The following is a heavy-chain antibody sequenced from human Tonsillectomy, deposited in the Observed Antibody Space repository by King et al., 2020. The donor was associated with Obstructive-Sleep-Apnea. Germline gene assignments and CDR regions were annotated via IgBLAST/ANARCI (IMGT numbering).Heavy chain of an antibody. D-gene: IGHD2/OR15-2a*01. V-gene: IGHV2-5*02. J-gene: IGHJ6*02. CDR3: AHSRGWKENFLDV. CDR1: GFSLSTSRVG. CDR2: IYWDDDK. Sequence: TLKESGPTLVKPTQTLTLTCTFSGFSLSTSRVGVGWIRQPPGKALEWLGVIYWDDDKRYSPSLKSRPTITKDTSKNQVVLTITNMDPVDTATYYCAHSRGWKENFLDVWGQGTTVTVSS.